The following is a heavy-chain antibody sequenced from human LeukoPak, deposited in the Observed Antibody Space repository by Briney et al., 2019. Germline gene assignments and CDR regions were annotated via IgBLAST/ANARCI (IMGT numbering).Heavy chain of an antibody. CDR2: IYSGGST. CDR3: ARVDTAMVYSYWYFDL. Sequence: GSLRLSCAASGFTVSSNYMSWVRQAPGKGLEWVSVIYSGGSTYYADSVKGRFTIPRDNSKNALYLQMNSLRAEDTAVYYCARVDTAMVYSYWYFDLWGRGTLVTVSS. CDR1: GFTVSSNY. J-gene: IGHJ2*01. D-gene: IGHD5-18*01. V-gene: IGHV3-66*01.